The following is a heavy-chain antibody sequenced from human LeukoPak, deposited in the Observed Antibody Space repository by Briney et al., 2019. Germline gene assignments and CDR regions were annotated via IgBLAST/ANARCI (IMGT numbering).Heavy chain of an antibody. V-gene: IGHV3-11*01. CDR3: ARDLQGGNYDFCSGYRYYYYYYMDV. D-gene: IGHD3-3*01. CDR2: ISSSGSTI. CDR1: GFTFSDYY. Sequence: GGSLRLSCAASGFTFSDYYMSWIRQAPGKGLEWVSYISSSGSTIYYADSVKGRFTISRDNAKNSLYLQMNSLRAEDTAVYYCARDLQGGNYDFCSGYRYYYYYYMDVWGKGTTVTVSS. J-gene: IGHJ6*03.